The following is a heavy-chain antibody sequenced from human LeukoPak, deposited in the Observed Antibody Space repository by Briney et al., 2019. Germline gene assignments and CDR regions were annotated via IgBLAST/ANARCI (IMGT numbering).Heavy chain of an antibody. V-gene: IGHV4-38-2*02. D-gene: IGHD6-13*01. CDR3: ARGEAEAGLDC. J-gene: IGHJ4*02. CDR2: IYHSGST. Sequence: SETLSLTCTVSGYSINSGYYWGWIRQPPGKGLEWIGSIYHSGSTFYNPSLKSRVTISVDTSRNQFSLKLTSVTAADTAVYYCARGEAEAGLDCWGQGTLVTVSS. CDR1: GYSINSGYY.